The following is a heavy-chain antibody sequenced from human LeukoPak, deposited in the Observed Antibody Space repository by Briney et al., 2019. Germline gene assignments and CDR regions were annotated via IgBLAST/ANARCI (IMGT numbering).Heavy chain of an antibody. CDR3: ARDGVAEPEGAFDI. Sequence: GGSLRLSCAASGFTFSSYSMNWVRQAPGKGLEWVSYISSSSSTIYYADSVKGRFTISRDNAKNSLYLQMNSLRAEDTAVYYCARDGVAEPEGAFDIWGQGTMVTVSS. V-gene: IGHV3-48*01. D-gene: IGHD2-8*01. CDR2: ISSSSSTI. CDR1: GFTFSSYS. J-gene: IGHJ3*02.